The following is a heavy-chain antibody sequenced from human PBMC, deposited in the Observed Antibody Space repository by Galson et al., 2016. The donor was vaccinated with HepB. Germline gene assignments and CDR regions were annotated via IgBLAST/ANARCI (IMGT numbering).Heavy chain of an antibody. V-gene: IGHV4-61*02. CDR2: IYPSGNT. D-gene: IGHD3-3*01. Sequence: LSLTCAVSGGSVYSGSSWSWLRQPAGKGLEWVGRIYPSGNTNYNPSLGSRVTISLDTSKNRFSLRLSSVTAADTALYYWPRVPVPTALELKSDAFDIWGQGTMVTVSS. CDR1: GGSVYSGSS. CDR3: PRVPVPTALELKSDAFDI. J-gene: IGHJ3*02.